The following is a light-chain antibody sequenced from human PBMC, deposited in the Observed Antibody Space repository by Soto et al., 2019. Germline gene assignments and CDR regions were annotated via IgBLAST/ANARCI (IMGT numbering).Light chain of an antibody. CDR3: QQSYSTRPLT. Sequence: DIQMTQSPSSLSASVGDRVTITCRASQSISSYLNWYQQKPGKAPKLLIYAASSLRSGVPSRFSGSGSGTDFTLTISSLQPEDFATYYCQQSYSTRPLTFGGGTKVDIK. CDR2: AAS. CDR1: QSISSY. V-gene: IGKV1-39*01. J-gene: IGKJ4*01.